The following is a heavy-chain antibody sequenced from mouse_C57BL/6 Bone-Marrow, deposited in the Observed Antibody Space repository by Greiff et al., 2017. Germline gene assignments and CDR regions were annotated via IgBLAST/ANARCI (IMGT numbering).Heavy chain of an antibody. V-gene: IGHV14-4*01. D-gene: IGHD1-1*01. J-gene: IGHJ2*01. Sequence: EVKLQQSGAELVRPGASVKLSCTASGFNIKDDYMHWVKQRPEQGLEWIGWIDPENGDTEYASKFQGKATITADTSSNTAYLQLSSLTSEDTAVYYCTTVTTDYFDYWGQGTTLTVSS. CDR1: GFNIKDDY. CDR3: TTVTTDYFDY. CDR2: IDPENGDT.